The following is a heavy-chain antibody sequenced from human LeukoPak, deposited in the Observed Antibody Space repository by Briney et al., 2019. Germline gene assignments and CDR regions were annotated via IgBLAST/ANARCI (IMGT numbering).Heavy chain of an antibody. CDR2: ISAGADVI. CDR3: AKIPVSGYYSYFDN. CDR1: GFSFRDYP. V-gene: IGHV3-23*01. Sequence: PGGSLRLSCEAAGFSFRDYPMGWVRRASGKRLEWVSGISAGADVIFYADPVKGRFTISRDNSKNTLYLQMSSLRAEDTAVYYCAKIPVSGYYSYFDNWGQGALVTVSS. D-gene: IGHD3-22*01. J-gene: IGHJ4*02.